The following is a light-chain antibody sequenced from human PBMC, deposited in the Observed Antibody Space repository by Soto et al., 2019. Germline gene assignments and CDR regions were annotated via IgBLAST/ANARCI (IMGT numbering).Light chain of an antibody. J-gene: IGKJ2*01. V-gene: IGKV1-39*01. Sequence: DIQMTQSPSSLSTSVGDRVTITCRASQSISSYLNWYQQKPGKAPQLLIYAASVLQSGVPSRFSGSGSGTDFTLTISSLQPEDFATYYCQQTYSTPRTFGQGTKLEIK. CDR2: AAS. CDR1: QSISSY. CDR3: QQTYSTPRT.